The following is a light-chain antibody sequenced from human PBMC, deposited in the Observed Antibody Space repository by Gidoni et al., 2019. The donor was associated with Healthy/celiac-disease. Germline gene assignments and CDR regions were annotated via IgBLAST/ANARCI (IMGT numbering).Light chain of an antibody. V-gene: IGLV2-11*01. Sequence: QSALTQPRSVSGSPGQSVPISCTGTSSDVGGYNYVSWYHQHPGKAPKLMIYDVSKRPSGVPDRFSGSKSGNTASLNISGLQAEDEADYYCCSYAGSYTPPYVFGTGTKVTVL. CDR2: DVS. CDR3: CSYAGSYTPPYV. CDR1: SSDVGGYNY. J-gene: IGLJ1*01.